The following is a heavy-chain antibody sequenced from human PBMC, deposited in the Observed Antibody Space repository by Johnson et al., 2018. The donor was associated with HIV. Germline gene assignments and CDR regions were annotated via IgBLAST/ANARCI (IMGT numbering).Heavy chain of an antibody. Sequence: VQLVESGGGLVQPGGSLRLSCAASGFTFSSYAMSWVRQAPGKGLEWVSAISSNGGSTYYANSVKGGFTISRDNSKNTLYLQMNSLRAGDTAVYCSARDRGDMVRGGAAFDIWGQGTMVTVSS. CDR3: ARDRGDMVRGGAAFDI. J-gene: IGHJ3*02. D-gene: IGHD3-10*01. CDR2: ISSNGGST. CDR1: GFTFSSYA. V-gene: IGHV3-23*04.